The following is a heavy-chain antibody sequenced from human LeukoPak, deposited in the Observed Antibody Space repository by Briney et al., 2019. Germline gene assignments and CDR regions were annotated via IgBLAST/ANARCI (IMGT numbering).Heavy chain of an antibody. D-gene: IGHD1-26*01. CDR2: ISYSGST. CDR1: GGSISSGGYY. CDR3: ASLYSGSYDTGSFDYFNY. V-gene: IGHV4-61*08. J-gene: IGHJ4*02. Sequence: SETLSLTCTVSGGSISSGGYYWSWIRQHLGKGLEWIGYISYSGSTYYNPSLKSRVTISVDTSKNQFSLKLSSVTAADTAVYYCASLYSGSYDTGSFDYFNYWGQGTLVTVSS.